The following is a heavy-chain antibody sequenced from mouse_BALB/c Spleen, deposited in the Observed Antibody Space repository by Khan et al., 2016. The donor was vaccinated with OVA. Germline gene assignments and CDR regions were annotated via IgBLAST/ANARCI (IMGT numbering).Heavy chain of an antibody. D-gene: IGHD1-1*02. CDR1: GFNFKDTH. CDR3: ARDGGNFFAY. J-gene: IGHJ3*01. V-gene: IGHV14-3*02. Sequence: VQLQQPGAELVKPGASVKLSCTASGFNFKDTHMHWVKQRPEQGLEWIGRIDPANGNTKYDAKFQGKATITADTSSNTAYMQLSSLHSEDTAVYYCARDGGNFFAYWGQGTLVTVSA. CDR2: IDPANGNT.